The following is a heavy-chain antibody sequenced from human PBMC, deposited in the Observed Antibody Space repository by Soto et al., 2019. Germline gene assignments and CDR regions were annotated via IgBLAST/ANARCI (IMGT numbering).Heavy chain of an antibody. D-gene: IGHD1-1*01. Sequence: TGGSLRLSCAASGFTVSSSYMSWVRQAPGKGLEWVSVIYSGGSTYYADSVKDRFTISRDNSQNTLYLQMNGLRAEDTAVYYCARGGSRRLQLLFVFDSWGQGTLVTVSS. CDR3: ARGGSRRLQLLFVFDS. CDR2: IYSGGST. CDR1: GFTVSSSY. V-gene: IGHV3-53*01. J-gene: IGHJ4*02.